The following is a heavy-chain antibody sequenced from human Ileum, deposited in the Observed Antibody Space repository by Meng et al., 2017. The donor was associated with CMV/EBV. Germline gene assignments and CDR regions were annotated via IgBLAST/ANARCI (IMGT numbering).Heavy chain of an antibody. CDR1: GGTFSSNA. J-gene: IGHJ4*02. CDR2: ISPIFRTS. D-gene: IGHD1-14*01. V-gene: IGHV1-69*01. Sequence: FGAEVKKPGSSVKVSCEGSGGTFSSNAISWVRHSPGQGLEWMGVISPIFRTSNYAQKFQGRLTITADESTSTAYMELSSLTSGDTAVYYCATSGRGPKYYFDYWGQGTLVAVSS. CDR3: ATSGRGPKYYFDY.